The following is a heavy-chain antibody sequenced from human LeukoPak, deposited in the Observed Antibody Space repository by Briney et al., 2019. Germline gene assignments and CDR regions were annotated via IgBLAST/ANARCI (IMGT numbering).Heavy chain of an antibody. CDR3: ASNREDAFDI. V-gene: IGHV4-61*01. J-gene: IGHJ3*02. Sequence: SETLSLTCSVSGGSFSSGISYWSWIRQPPGEGLEWMGYIYYSGSTNYNPSLKSRVTISVDTSKNQFSLKLSSVTAADTAVYYCASNREDAFDIWGQGTMVTVSS. CDR1: GGSFSSGISY. CDR2: IYYSGST.